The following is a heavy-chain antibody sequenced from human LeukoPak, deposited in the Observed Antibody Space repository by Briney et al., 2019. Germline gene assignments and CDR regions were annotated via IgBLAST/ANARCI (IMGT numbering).Heavy chain of an antibody. CDR3: ARQEIGLRSFDP. Sequence: SETLSLTCTVSGGSTSSSLYHWGWIRQSPGKNLEWLGSIYYTGTTHYNPSLKSRVTISLDTSKNQFSLNLSSVTAADTAVYYCARQEIGLRSFDPWGQGTLVTVSS. CDR2: IYYTGTT. V-gene: IGHV4-39*01. CDR1: GGSTSSSLYH. D-gene: IGHD3/OR15-3a*01. J-gene: IGHJ5*02.